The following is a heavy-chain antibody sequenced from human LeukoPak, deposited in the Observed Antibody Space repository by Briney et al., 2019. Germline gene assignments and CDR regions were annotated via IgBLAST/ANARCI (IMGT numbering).Heavy chain of an antibody. CDR1: GGSFSGYY. Sequence: SETLSLTCAVYGGSFSGYYWSWIRQPPGKGLEWIGEINHSGSTNYNPSLKSRVTISVDTSKNQFSLKLSSVTAADTAVYYCATYDSSGYYRYFDYWGQGTQVTVSS. V-gene: IGHV4-34*01. D-gene: IGHD3-22*01. CDR3: ATYDSSGYYRYFDY. CDR2: INHSGST. J-gene: IGHJ4*02.